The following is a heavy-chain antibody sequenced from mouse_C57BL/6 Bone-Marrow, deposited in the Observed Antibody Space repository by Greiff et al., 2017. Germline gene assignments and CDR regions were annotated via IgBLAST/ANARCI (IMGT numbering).Heavy chain of an antibody. D-gene: IGHD1-1*01. CDR2: INYGGSST. J-gene: IGHJ1*03. CDR1: GFTFSDYY. Sequence: EVKLMESEGGLVQPGSSMKLSCTASGFTFSDYYMAWVRQVPEKGLEWVANINYGGSSTYYLDSLKSRFIISRDKAKNILCLQLSSLKSEDTATYYCARVGTVVAHWYFDVWGTGTTVTVSS. V-gene: IGHV5-16*01. CDR3: ARVGTVVAHWYFDV.